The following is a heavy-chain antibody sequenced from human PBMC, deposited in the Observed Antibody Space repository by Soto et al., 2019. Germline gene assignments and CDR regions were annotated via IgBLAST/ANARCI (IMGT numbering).Heavy chain of an antibody. CDR1: GFILSDCA. Sequence: PGGSLRLSCATSGFILSDCAMNWVRQAPGKGLEWVSYISSSSSDIDYPDSVRGRFTVSRDNSKDTLYLDINSLRAEDAAMYFCVRDEGAPRTYYFDHWGQGALVTVSS. V-gene: IGHV3-21*05. CDR3: VRDEGAPRTYYFDH. CDR2: ISSSSSDI. J-gene: IGHJ4*02.